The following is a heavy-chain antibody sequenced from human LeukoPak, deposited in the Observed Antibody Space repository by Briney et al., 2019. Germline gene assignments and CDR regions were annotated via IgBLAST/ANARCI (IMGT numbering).Heavy chain of an antibody. J-gene: IGHJ4*02. V-gene: IGHV6-1*01. CDR1: GDSVSSDSVT. CDR2: TYYRSKWYN. CDR3: ARRGAKAAFDY. Sequence: QVQLQQSGSGLVEPSQTLSLTCAISGDSVSSDSVTWNWIRQSPSRGLEWLGRTYYRSKWYNDYAVSVKSRIIFNPDTSTNQFSLQLNSVTPDDTAVHYCARRGAKAAFDYWGQGTLVTVSS. D-gene: IGHD6-25*01.